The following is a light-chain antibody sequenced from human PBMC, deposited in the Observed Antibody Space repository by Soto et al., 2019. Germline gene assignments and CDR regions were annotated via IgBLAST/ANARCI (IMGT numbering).Light chain of an antibody. CDR3: QQHGSSPWT. V-gene: IGKV3-20*01. CDR2: GAS. CDR1: QSVSSSY. J-gene: IGKJ1*01. Sequence: EIVLTQSPGTLSLSPGERATLSCRASQSVSSSYLAWYQQKPGQAPRLLIYGASSRATDIPDRFSGSGSAADFTLTISRLEPEDFAVYYCQQHGSSPWTFGQGTKVEIK.